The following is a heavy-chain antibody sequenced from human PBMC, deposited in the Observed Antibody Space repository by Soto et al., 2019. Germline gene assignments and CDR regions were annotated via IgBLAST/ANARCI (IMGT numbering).Heavy chain of an antibody. J-gene: IGHJ6*03. V-gene: IGHV3-53*04. D-gene: IGHD6-13*01. CDR2: IYSGGST. Sequence: PGGSLRLSCAASGFTVSSNYMGWVRQAPGKGLEWVSVIYSGGSTYYADSVKGRFTISRHNSKNTLYLQMNSLRAEDTAVYYCARAIAAAGSRYYYYYMDVWGKGTTVTVSS. CDR1: GFTVSSNY. CDR3: ARAIAAAGSRYYYYYMDV.